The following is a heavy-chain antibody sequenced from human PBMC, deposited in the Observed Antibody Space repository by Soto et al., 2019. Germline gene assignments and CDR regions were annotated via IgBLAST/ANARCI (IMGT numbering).Heavy chain of an antibody. V-gene: IGHV4-30-2*01. CDR1: GCSISSGGYS. D-gene: IGHD6-19*01. CDR2: IYHSGST. Sequence: QLQLQESGSGLVKPSQTLSLTCAVSGCSISSGGYSWSCIRQPPGKGLEWIGYIYHSGSTYYNPYLQSRVTRSVDRSNNQCAVKRSCGTAADTAVYYCARAGGLGAVAVASSAQGTLVTVSS. J-gene: IGHJ4*02. CDR3: ARAGGLGAVAVAS.